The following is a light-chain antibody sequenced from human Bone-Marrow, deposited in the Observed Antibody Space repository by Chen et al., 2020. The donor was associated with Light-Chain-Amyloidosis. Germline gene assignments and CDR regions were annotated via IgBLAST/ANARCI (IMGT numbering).Light chain of an antibody. Sequence: QSALTQPASVSGSPGQSITISCTGTSSDVGGYKYVSWYQQHPGKAPKLIIYDVSYRPSGVSSRFSGSKSGNTAYLTISGLKAEDEADYYCSSYTSSSVPFAGGTKLTVL. CDR3: SSYTSSSVP. CDR1: SSDVGGYKY. V-gene: IGLV2-14*01. J-gene: IGLJ2*01. CDR2: DVS.